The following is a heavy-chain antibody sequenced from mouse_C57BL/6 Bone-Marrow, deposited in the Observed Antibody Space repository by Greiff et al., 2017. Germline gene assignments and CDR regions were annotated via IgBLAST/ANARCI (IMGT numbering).Heavy chain of an antibody. CDR2: IYPRSGNT. J-gene: IGHJ1*03. CDR3: ARGKDFWYFDV. CDR1: GYTFTSYG. V-gene: IGHV1-81*01. Sequence: LQESGAELARPGASVKLSCKASGYTFTSYGISWVKQRTGQGLEWIGEIYPRSGNTYYNEKFKGKATLTADKSSSTAYMELRSLTSEDSAVYFCARGKDFWYFDVWGTGTTVTVSS.